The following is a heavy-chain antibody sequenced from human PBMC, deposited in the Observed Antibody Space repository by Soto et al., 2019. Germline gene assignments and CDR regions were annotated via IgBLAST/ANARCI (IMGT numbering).Heavy chain of an antibody. CDR3: AKQGDYDGLFEY. Sequence: QVQLVESGGGVVQPGTSLSLSCAASGFTFSSYGMHWVRQAPGKGLEWVAVVSYDGRNKYYADAVRGRFTISRDNSESTLDLQMNSLRAEDTAVYYCAKQGDYDGLFEYWGRGTLVTVSS. J-gene: IGHJ4*02. D-gene: IGHD4-17*01. CDR2: VSYDGRNK. V-gene: IGHV3-30*18. CDR1: GFTFSSYG.